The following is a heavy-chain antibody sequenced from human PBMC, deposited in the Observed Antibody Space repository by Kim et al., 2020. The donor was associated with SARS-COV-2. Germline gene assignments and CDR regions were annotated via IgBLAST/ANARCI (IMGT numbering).Heavy chain of an antibody. CDR2: INHSGST. CDR3: ARVRVSIFGVVIRFQYYYMGV. Sequence: SETLSLTCAVYGGSFSGYYWSWIRQPPGKGLEWIGEINHSGSTNYNPSLKSRVTISVDTSKNQFSLKLSSVTAADTAVYYCARVRVSIFGVVIRFQYYYMGVWGKGTTVIVSS. V-gene: IGHV4-34*01. D-gene: IGHD3-3*01. J-gene: IGHJ6*03. CDR1: GGSFSGYY.